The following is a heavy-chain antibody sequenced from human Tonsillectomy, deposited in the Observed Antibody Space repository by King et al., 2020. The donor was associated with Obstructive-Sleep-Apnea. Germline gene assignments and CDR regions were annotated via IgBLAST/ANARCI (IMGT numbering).Heavy chain of an antibody. Sequence: QLVQSGAEVKKPGASVKVSCKASGYTFTSYYMHWVRQAPGQGLEWMGIINPSGCSTSFSQKFQGRVTMTRDTSTSTVYMELSSLRSEDTAVYYCGRDPGEGSSGYYGFDPWGQGTLVTVSS. CDR1: GYTFTSYY. CDR2: INPSGCST. D-gene: IGHD3-22*01. CDR3: GRDPGEGSSGYYGFDP. V-gene: IGHV1-46*03. J-gene: IGHJ5*02.